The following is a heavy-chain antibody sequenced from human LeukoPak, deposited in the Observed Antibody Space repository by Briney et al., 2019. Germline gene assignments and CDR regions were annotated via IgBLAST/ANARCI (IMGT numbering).Heavy chain of an antibody. D-gene: IGHD3-16*01. CDR2: FFTSGTSGTT. CDR1: GGSVSTYY. J-gene: IGHJ6*03. CDR3: ARASSIGYYYYYMDV. V-gene: IGHV4-4*07. Sequence: SETLSLTCTVSGGSVSTYYWSWIRQPAGKGLEFIGRFFTSGTSGTTNYNPSLKSRVTMSLDTSKNQFSLKLSSVTAADTAVYYCARASSIGYYYYYMDVWGKGTTVTVSS.